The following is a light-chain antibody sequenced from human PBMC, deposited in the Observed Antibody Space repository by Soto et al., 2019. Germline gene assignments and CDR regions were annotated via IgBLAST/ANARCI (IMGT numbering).Light chain of an antibody. CDR3: QQFSSYPLT. CDR2: DAS. Sequence: EIVLTQSPATLSLSPGERATLSCRASQSVNSYLAWYQQRPGQAPRLLIYDASNRATGIPARFSGGGSGTDFTLTISRLEPEDFAVYYCQQFSSYPLTFGGGTKVDIK. J-gene: IGKJ4*01. CDR1: QSVNSY. V-gene: IGKV3-11*01.